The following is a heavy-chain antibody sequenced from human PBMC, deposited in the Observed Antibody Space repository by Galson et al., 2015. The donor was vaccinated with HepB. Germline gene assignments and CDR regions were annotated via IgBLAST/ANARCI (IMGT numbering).Heavy chain of an antibody. CDR2: INAGNGNT. V-gene: IGHV1-3*01. Sequence: SVKVSCKASGYTFTSYAMHWVRQAPGQRLEWMGWINAGNGNTKYSQKFQGRVTITRDTSASTAYMELSSLRFEDTAVYYCASFSHHPWQPFDYWGQGTLVTVSS. CDR1: GYTFTSYA. J-gene: IGHJ4*02. D-gene: IGHD1-14*01. CDR3: ASFSHHPWQPFDY.